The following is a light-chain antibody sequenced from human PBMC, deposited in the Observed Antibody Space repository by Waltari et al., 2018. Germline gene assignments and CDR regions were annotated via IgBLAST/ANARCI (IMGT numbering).Light chain of an antibody. CDR3: QQRNKWPLT. J-gene: IGKJ4*01. V-gene: IGKV3-11*01. CDR2: DVS. Sequence: DIVLTQSPATLSLSPGERATLSCRASQSVANFLAWYQQKPGQAPRLLIYDVSNRATDIPARFSGSGFATDFTLTISDVEPEDIAVYYCQQRNKWPLTFGGGTKVENK. CDR1: QSVANF.